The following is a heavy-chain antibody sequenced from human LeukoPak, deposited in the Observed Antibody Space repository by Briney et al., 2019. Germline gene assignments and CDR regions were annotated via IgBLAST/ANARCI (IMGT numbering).Heavy chain of an antibody. CDR3: ARHISSGGTYAHFDY. V-gene: IGHV4-59*08. Sequence: SETLSLTCTVSGGSISSYYWSWIRQPPGKGLEWIGYMYYSGSTNYNPPLKSRVTMSLDTSKNQVSLKLNSVTAADTAVYYCARHISSGGTYAHFDYWGQGTLVTVSS. CDR1: GGSISSYY. D-gene: IGHD1-26*01. J-gene: IGHJ4*02. CDR2: MYYSGST.